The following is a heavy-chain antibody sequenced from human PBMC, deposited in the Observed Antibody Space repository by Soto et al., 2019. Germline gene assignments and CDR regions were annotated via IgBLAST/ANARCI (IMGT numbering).Heavy chain of an antibody. V-gene: IGHV3-74*01. D-gene: IGHD3-10*01. CDR3: ARGGVGSLDY. CDR1: GFTFTGYW. J-gene: IGHJ4*02. Sequence: VGSLRLSCVASGFTFTGYWIHWVRQVPGRGLVWVSHITEYGSPLSYADSVKGRFTISRDNAKNTVYLQMNGLRVEDTAVYFCARGGVGSLDYWGPGTVVTVSS. CDR2: ITEYGSPL.